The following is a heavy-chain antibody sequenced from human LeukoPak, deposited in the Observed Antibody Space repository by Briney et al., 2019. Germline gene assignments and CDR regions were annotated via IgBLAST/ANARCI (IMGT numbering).Heavy chain of an antibody. J-gene: IGHJ4*02. V-gene: IGHV4-59*01. CDR2: IYYSGST. CDR3: ARDSYDSSGYYPAF. Sequence: SETLSLTCTVSGGSISSYCWSWIRQPPGKGLEWIGYIYYSGSTNYNPSLKSRVTISVDTSKNQFSLKLSSVTAADTAVYYCARDSYDSSGYYPAFWGQGTLVTVSS. D-gene: IGHD3-22*01. CDR1: GGSISSYC.